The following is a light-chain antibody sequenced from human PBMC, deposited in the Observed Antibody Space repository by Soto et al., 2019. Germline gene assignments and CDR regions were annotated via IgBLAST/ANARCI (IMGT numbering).Light chain of an antibody. V-gene: IGKV3-15*01. J-gene: IGKJ1*01. CDR1: QSVSSN. Sequence: EIVMTQSPATLSVSPGERATLSCRASQSVSSNLAWYQQKPGQAPRLLIYGASTRATGIPARFSGSGPGTEFTLTLSSLQSEELAVYYCQQDNNWPPWTFGQGTKVEIK. CDR3: QQDNNWPPWT. CDR2: GAS.